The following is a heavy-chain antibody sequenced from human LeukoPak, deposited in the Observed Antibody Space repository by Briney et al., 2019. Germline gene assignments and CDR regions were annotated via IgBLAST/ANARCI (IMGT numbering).Heavy chain of an antibody. Sequence: PSETLSLTCTVSGGSISSYYWSWIRQPPGKGLEWTGYIYYSGSTNYNPSLKSRVTISVDTSKNQFSLKLTSVTAADTAVYYCARYGLLNISEINGFDIWGQGTMVTVSS. D-gene: IGHD2/OR15-2a*01. CDR2: IYYSGST. J-gene: IGHJ3*02. V-gene: IGHV4-59*12. CDR3: ARYGLLNISEINGFDI. CDR1: GGSISSYY.